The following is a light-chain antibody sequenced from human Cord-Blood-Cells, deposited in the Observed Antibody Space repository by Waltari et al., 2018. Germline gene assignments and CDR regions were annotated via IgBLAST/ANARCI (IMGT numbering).Light chain of an antibody. V-gene: IGLV8-61*01. CDR1: SGSVSTSYY. CDR3: VLYMGSGIWV. J-gene: IGLJ3*02. Sequence: QTVVTQEPSFSVSPGGTVTLTCGLRSGSVSTSYYPSWYQQTPGQAPRPLIYSTNTRSSGVPDRFSGSILGNKAALTSTGAQADDESDYYCVLYMGSGIWVFGGGTKLTVL. CDR2: STN.